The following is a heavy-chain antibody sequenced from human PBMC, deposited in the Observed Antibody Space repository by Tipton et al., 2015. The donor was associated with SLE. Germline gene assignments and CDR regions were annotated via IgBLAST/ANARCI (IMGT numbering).Heavy chain of an antibody. D-gene: IGHD2-8*01. Sequence: TLSLTCTVSGGSISSYYWSWIRQPPGKGLEWIGYIYYSGSTNYNPSLKSRVTISVDTSKNQFSLKLSSVTAADTAVYYCARGLLMAYAIHGRYFDYWGQGTLVTVSS. J-gene: IGHJ4*02. CDR1: GGSISSYY. CDR3: ARGLLMAYAIHGRYFDY. CDR2: IYYSGST. V-gene: IGHV4-59*01.